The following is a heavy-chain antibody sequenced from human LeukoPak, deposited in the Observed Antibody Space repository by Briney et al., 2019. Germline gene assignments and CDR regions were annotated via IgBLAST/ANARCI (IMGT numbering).Heavy chain of an antibody. V-gene: IGHV4-59*01. Sequence: PSETLSLTCTVSGRSISSYYWGWIRQPPGKGLEWLGYMYFGGSSNYNPSLKSRVTISIDTSTHQLSLNLNSVTAADTAVYYCTRACRGYSYGFAEYWGERILVTVSS. CDR2: MYFGGSS. D-gene: IGHD5-18*01. J-gene: IGHJ4*02. CDR3: TRACRGYSYGFAEY. CDR1: GRSISSYY.